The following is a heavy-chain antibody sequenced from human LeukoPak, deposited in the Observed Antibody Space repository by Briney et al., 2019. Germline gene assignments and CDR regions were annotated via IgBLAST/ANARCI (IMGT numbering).Heavy chain of an antibody. D-gene: IGHD2-2*01. J-gene: IGHJ6*03. Sequence: PSVTLSLTCTLSLGSISSYYWSLIRQPAGKGLEWIGRIYTSGRTNYNPPLKGRVTMSVDTSTNELSLNLSSVTVSDTAVYYCARVDIVVVPAAKDYYYYYMDVWGKGTTVTVSS. CDR2: IYTSGRT. CDR1: LGSISSYY. V-gene: IGHV4-4*07. CDR3: ARVDIVVVPAAKDYYYYYMDV.